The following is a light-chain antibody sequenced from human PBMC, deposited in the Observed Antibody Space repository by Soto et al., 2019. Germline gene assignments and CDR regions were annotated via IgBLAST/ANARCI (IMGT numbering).Light chain of an antibody. CDR2: GAS. J-gene: IGKJ1*01. V-gene: IGKV3-15*01. CDR3: QQYHNWPRT. Sequence: EIVLTQSPVTLSLYPGERATLSCRASQNVDTYLAWYQQKPGQGPRLLIYGASTSATSFPARFTGSGSGTEFTLSISSLQSEDFALYYCQQYHNWPRTFGPGTKVDI. CDR1: QNVDTY.